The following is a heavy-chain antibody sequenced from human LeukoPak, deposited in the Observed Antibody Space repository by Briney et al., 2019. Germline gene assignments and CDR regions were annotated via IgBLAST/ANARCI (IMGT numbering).Heavy chain of an antibody. V-gene: IGHV3-53*01. J-gene: IGHJ4*02. CDR3: ARWDTSRVSPLGFDY. D-gene: IGHD7-27*01. CDR1: GFNVSTNY. Sequence: PGGSLRLSCAASGFNVSTNYMSWVRQAPGKGLEWVSVIYSAGNTYYADSVKGRVTISRDTSKNTLYLQMNTLRAEDTAVYYCARWDTSRVSPLGFDYWGQGTLVTVSS. CDR2: IYSAGNT.